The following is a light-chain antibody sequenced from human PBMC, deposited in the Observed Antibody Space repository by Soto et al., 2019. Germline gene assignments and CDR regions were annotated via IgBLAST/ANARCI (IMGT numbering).Light chain of an antibody. V-gene: IGKV1-39*01. CDR2: AAS. Sequence: DVQMTQSPSSLFASIGDRVTLTCRSSRDISHYLNWYQQRPGKAPTVLIYAASVLQDGVPSRFSGAGSGTDFSLTISSLQREDSATYFCQQSSAVPYTFGRGTKL. CDR3: QQSSAVPYT. J-gene: IGKJ2*01. CDR1: RDISHY.